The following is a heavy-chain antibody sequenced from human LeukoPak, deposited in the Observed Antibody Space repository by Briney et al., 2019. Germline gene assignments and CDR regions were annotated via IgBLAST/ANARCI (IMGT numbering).Heavy chain of an antibody. J-gene: IGHJ6*02. CDR2: IYYSGST. V-gene: IGHV4-59*01. CDR3: ERDGSNWSNDYYHGVDV. D-gene: IGHD4-11*01. Sequence: SETLSLTCTVSGGSINSDYWSWIRQPPGKGLEWIGNIYYSGSTNYNPSLKSRVTISVDTSKNQFSLRLSSVTAADTAVYYCERDGSNWSNDYYHGVDVWGQGTTVTVSS. CDR1: GGSINSDY.